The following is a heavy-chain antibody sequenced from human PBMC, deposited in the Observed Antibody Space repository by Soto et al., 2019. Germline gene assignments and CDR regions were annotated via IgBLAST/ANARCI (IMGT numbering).Heavy chain of an antibody. D-gene: IGHD2-21*02. J-gene: IGHJ6*02. CDR2: IHYSGSI. CDR3: AREDDGGDRDYYGLDV. V-gene: IGHV4-30-4*01. CDR1: GGSISTDHYH. Sequence: QVQLQESGPGLVRPSQTLSLTCTVSGGSISTDHYHWTWIRQAPGKGLEWIGHIHYSGSIQFNPSLQSRVSMSVDTSNNLFSLRLSSVTAADTAVYFCAREDDGGDRDYYGLDVWGQGTTVTVSS.